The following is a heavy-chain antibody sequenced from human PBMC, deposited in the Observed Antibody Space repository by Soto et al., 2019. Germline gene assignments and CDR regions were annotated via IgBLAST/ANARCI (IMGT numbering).Heavy chain of an antibody. CDR1: GFTFSGYT. CDR2: IGNSGDGT. Sequence: GGSLRLSCAASGFTFSGYTMNWVRQAPGKGLEWVAVIGNSGDGTHYADSVKGRFTISRDNSKNTLYLQMESLGAEDTAVYYCVKDVWDYWGQGVLVTVSS. D-gene: IGHD2-21*01. J-gene: IGHJ4*02. V-gene: IGHV3-23*01. CDR3: VKDVWDY.